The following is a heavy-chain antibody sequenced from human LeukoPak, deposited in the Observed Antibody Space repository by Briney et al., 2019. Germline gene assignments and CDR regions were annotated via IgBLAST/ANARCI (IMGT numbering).Heavy chain of an antibody. D-gene: IGHD6-13*01. CDR2: IRSDGSQK. J-gene: IGHJ5*02. CDR3: AKVPSSSSWHCFDP. Sequence: PGGSLRLSCAASGFTFRSYGMHWVRQAPDKGLEWVAFIRSDGSQKNYADSVKGRFTISRDNSKNTLYLQMNSLRAEDTAVYYCAKVPSSSSWHCFDPWGQGTLVTVSS. CDR1: GFTFRSYG. V-gene: IGHV3-30*02.